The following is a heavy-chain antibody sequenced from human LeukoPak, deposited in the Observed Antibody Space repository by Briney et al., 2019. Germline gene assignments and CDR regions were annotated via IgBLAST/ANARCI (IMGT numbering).Heavy chain of an antibody. Sequence: NTSETLSLTCAVYGGSFSGYYWSWIRQPPGKGLEWIGEINHSGSTNYNPSLKSRVTISVDTSKNQFSLKLSSVTAADTAVYYCARGRRSYYVAYYFDYWGQGTLVTVSS. D-gene: IGHD1-26*01. CDR3: ARGRRSYYVAYYFDY. V-gene: IGHV4-34*01. J-gene: IGHJ4*02. CDR1: GGSFSGYY. CDR2: INHSGST.